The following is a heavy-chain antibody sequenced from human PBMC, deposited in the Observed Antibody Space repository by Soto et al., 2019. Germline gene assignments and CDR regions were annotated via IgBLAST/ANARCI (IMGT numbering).Heavy chain of an antibody. D-gene: IGHD3-3*01. CDR2: IKQDGSEK. Sequence: VQLVESGGGLVQPGGSLRLSCAASGFTFSSYWMSWVRQAPGKGLEWVANIKQDGSEKYYVDSVKGRFTISRDNAKNSLYLQMNSLRAEDTAVYYCARESHYDFWSGYAYGMDVWGQGTTVTVSS. J-gene: IGHJ6*02. CDR3: ARESHYDFWSGYAYGMDV. V-gene: IGHV3-7*03. CDR1: GFTFSSYW.